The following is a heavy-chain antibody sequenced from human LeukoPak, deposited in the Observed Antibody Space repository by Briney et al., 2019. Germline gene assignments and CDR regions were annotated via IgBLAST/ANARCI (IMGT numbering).Heavy chain of an antibody. Sequence: GGSLRLSCAASGLTFDDYAMHWVRQAPGKGLEWVSGISWNSGSLGYADSVKGRFTISRDNAKNSLYLQMNSLRAEDMALYYCAKDIVSRWEVRGYFDYWGQGTLVTVSS. CDR2: ISWNSGSL. J-gene: IGHJ4*02. V-gene: IGHV3-9*03. CDR1: GLTFDDYA. CDR3: AKDIVSRWEVRGYFDY. D-gene: IGHD1-26*01.